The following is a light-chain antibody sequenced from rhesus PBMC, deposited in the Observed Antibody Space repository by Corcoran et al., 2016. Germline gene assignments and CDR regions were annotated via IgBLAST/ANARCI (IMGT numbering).Light chain of an antibody. CDR3: QHAYGTPLT. CDR2: KAS. V-gene: IGKV1-74*01. J-gene: IGKJ4*01. CDR1: ENVNNY. Sequence: DIQMTQSPSSLSASVGDRVTITCRASENVNNYLNWYQQQPGKAPNLLIYKASTLQTGVPSRFSGSGSGKDDTFTISSLQPEDVGTYYCQHAYGTPLTFGGGTKVEIK.